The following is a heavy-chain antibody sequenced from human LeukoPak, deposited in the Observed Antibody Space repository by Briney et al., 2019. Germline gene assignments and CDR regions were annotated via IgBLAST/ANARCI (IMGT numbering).Heavy chain of an antibody. D-gene: IGHD1-1*01. Sequence: GSAEKVSCKVSGRTLSSYTISWVPQAPGQGLEWMGRIIPILCIANYAQKFQGRVTITADKSTSTAYMELSSLRSEDTAVYYCARLDSLDGMDVWGQGTTVTVSS. V-gene: IGHV1-69*02. J-gene: IGHJ6*02. CDR3: ARLDSLDGMDV. CDR1: GRTLSSYT. CDR2: IIPILCIA.